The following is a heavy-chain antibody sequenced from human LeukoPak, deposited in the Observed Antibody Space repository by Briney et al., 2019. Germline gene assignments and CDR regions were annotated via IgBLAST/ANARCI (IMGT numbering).Heavy chain of an antibody. CDR3: ARGFLGYCSSTSCSAFDY. J-gene: IGHJ4*02. V-gene: IGHV1-69*13. D-gene: IGHD2-2*01. CDR2: IIPIFGTA. CDR1: GYTFTGYY. Sequence: SVKVSCKASGYTFTGYYMHWVRQAPGQGLEWMGGIIPIFGTASYAQKFQGRVTITADESTSTAYMELSSLRSEDTAVYYCARGFLGYCSSTSCSAFDYWGQGTLVTVSS.